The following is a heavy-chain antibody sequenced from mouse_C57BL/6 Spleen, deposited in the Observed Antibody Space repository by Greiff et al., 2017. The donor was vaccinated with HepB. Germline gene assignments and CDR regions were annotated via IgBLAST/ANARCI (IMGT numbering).Heavy chain of an antibody. CDR1: GYTFTSYW. D-gene: IGHD1-1*01. CDR2: IYPGNSDT. J-gene: IGHJ3*01. CDR3: TRGSITTVGFAY. V-gene: IGHV1-5*01. Sequence: EVQLQQSGTVLARPGASVKMSCKTSGYTFTSYWMHWVKQRPGQGLEWIGAIYPGNSDTSYNQKFKGQAKLTAVTSASTAYMELSSLTNEDSAVYYCTRGSITTVGFAYWGQGTLVTVSA.